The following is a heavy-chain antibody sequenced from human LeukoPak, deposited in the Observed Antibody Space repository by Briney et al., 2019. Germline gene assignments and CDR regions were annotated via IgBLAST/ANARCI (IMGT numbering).Heavy chain of an antibody. CDR2: IYTSGST. CDR3: AREEYDYVWGSYRPNWFDP. D-gene: IGHD3-16*02. Sequence: SETLSLTCTVSGGSISSGSYYWSWIRQPAGKGLEWIGRIYTSGSTNYNPSLKSRVTMSVDTSKNQFSLKLSSVTAADTAVYYCAREEYDYVWGSYRPNWFDPWGQGTLSPSPQ. CDR1: GGSISSGSYY. J-gene: IGHJ5*02. V-gene: IGHV4-61*02.